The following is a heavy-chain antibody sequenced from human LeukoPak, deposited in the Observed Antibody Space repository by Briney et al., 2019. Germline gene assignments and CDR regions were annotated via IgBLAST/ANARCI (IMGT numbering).Heavy chain of an antibody. CDR3: AKESIMVIDYFDY. Sequence: PGGSLRLSCAASGFTFSSYAVSWVRQAPGKELEWVSAISGSGGSTYYADSVKGRFTISRDNSKNTLYLQMNSLRAEDTAVYYCAKESIMVIDYFDYWGQGTLVTVSS. V-gene: IGHV3-23*01. J-gene: IGHJ4*02. CDR1: GFTFSSYA. D-gene: IGHD3-22*01. CDR2: ISGSGGST.